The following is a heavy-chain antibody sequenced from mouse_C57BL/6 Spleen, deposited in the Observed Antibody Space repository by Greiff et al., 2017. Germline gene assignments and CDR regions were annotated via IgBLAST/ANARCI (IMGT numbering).Heavy chain of an antibody. CDR2: ISSGGSYT. Sequence: EVKLMESGGDLVKPGGSLKLSCAASGFTFSSYGMSWVRQTPDKRLEWVATISSGGSYTYYPDSVKGRFTISRDNAKNTLYLQMSSLKSEDTAMYYCARRVYDYGAMGYWGQGTSVTVSS. J-gene: IGHJ4*01. CDR3: ARRVYDYGAMGY. D-gene: IGHD1-1*01. V-gene: IGHV5-6*02. CDR1: GFTFSSYG.